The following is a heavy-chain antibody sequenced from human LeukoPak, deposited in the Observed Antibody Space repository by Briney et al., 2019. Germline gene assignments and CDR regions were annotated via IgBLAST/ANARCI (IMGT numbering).Heavy chain of an antibody. CDR1: GYTFTSYY. J-gene: IGHJ4*02. V-gene: IGHV1-46*01. CDR2: INPSGGST. CDR3: ARSDYYGSGSYYTDDPYFDY. D-gene: IGHD3-10*01. Sequence: ASVKVSCKASGYTFTSYYMHWVRQAPGQGLEWMGIINPSGGSTSYAQKFQGRVTMTRDTSTSTVYMELSSLRSEDTAVYYCARSDYYGSGSYYTDDPYFDYWGQGTLVTVSS.